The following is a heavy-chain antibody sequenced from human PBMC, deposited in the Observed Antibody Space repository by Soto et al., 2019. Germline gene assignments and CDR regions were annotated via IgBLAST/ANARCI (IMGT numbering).Heavy chain of an antibody. D-gene: IGHD6-13*01. J-gene: IGHJ5*02. Sequence: PSETLSLTCTVSGGSISSGGYYWSWIRQHPGKGLEWIGYIYYSGSTYYNPSLKSRVTISADTSKNQFSLKLSSVTAADTAVYYCARSLGSRSNWFDPWGQGTLVTVSS. CDR1: GGSISSGGYY. V-gene: IGHV4-31*03. CDR2: IYYSGST. CDR3: ARSLGSRSNWFDP.